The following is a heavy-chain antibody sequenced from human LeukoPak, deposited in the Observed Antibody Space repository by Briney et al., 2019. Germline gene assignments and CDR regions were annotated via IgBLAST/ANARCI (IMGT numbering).Heavy chain of an antibody. CDR1: GYTFTGYY. Sequence: ASVKVSCTASGYTFTGYYMHWVRQAPGQGLEWMGIINPSGGSTSYAQKFQGRVTMTTDTSTSTVYMELTSLRSEDTAVYYCASSLRTGYSSQGAFDIWGQGTMVSVSS. J-gene: IGHJ3*02. CDR2: INPSGGST. CDR3: ASSLRTGYSSQGAFDI. D-gene: IGHD6-13*01. V-gene: IGHV1-46*01.